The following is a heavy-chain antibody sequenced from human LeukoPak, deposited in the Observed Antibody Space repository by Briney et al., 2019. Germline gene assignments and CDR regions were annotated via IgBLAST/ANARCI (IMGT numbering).Heavy chain of an antibody. CDR2: IWYDGSNK. Sequence: GGSLRLSCAASGFTFSSYGMHWVRRAPGKGLEWVAVIWYDGSNKYYADSVKGRFTISRGNSKNTLYLQMNSLRAEDTAVYYCARDYADLTLYYYYYGMDVWGQGTTVTVSS. J-gene: IGHJ6*02. CDR1: GFTFSSYG. V-gene: IGHV3-33*01. CDR3: ARDYADLTLYYYYYGMDV. D-gene: IGHD2-2*01.